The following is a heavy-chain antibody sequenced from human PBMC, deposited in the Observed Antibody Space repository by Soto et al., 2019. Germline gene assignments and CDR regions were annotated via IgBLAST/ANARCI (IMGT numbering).Heavy chain of an antibody. CDR2: SSASGNTV. CDR1: GFTLSDYY. J-gene: IGHJ4*02. Sequence: PVGSLRLSCTESGFTLSDYYMSWIRQAPGKGLEWVSYSSASGNTVNYADSVKGRFTVSRDNAKNSLYLQMNSLRAEDTAVYYCARSDSARTFDYWGQGTLVTVSS. CDR3: ARSDSARTFDY. V-gene: IGHV3-11*01. D-gene: IGHD2-21*02.